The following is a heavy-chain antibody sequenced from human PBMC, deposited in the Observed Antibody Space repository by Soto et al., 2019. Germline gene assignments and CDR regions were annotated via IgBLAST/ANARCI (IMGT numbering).Heavy chain of an antibody. CDR3: ARDQGYDFWGGYYSRYYFDY. D-gene: IGHD3-3*01. Sequence: SETLSLTCTVSGGSISSYYWSWIRQPHGKGLEWIGYIYYSGSKNYNHSLKSRVTISVDTSKNQFSLKLSSVTAADTAVYYCARDQGYDFWGGYYSRYYFDYWGQGTLVTVSS. CDR2: IYYSGSK. J-gene: IGHJ4*02. V-gene: IGHV4-59*01. CDR1: GGSISSYY.